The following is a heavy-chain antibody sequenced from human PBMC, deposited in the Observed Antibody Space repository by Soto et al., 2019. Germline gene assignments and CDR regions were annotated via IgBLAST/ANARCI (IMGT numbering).Heavy chain of an antibody. J-gene: IGHJ4*02. V-gene: IGHV5-10-1*01. CDR3: ARQIYDSDTGPNFQYYFDS. D-gene: IGHD3-22*01. CDR1: GYSFAGYW. CDR2: IDPSDSQT. Sequence: GESLKISCKGSGYSFAGYWITWVRQKPGKGLGWMGRIDPSDSQTYYSPSFRGHVTISVTKSITTVFLQWSSLRASDTAMYYCARQIYDSDTGPNFQYYFDSWGQGTPVTVSS.